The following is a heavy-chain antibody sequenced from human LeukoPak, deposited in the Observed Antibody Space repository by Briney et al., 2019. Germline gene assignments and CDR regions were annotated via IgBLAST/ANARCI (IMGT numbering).Heavy chain of an antibody. CDR3: ARGDFDY. Sequence: GGSLRLSCAASGITVSTNYMSWVRQAPGKGLEWVSIAFSDGRTFYANSVKGRFTISRDSSKNTVFLQMNSLRAEDTAVYYCARGDFDYWGQGTMVTVSS. J-gene: IGHJ4*02. CDR2: AFSDGRT. V-gene: IGHV3-53*01. CDR1: GITVSTNY.